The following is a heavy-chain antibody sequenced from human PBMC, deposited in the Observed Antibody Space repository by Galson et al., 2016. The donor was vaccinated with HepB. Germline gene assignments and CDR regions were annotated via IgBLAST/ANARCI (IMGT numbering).Heavy chain of an antibody. CDR3: ARALLGSGGAFDT. J-gene: IGHJ3*02. CDR2: IGFRDTA. D-gene: IGHD3-3*01. V-gene: IGHV3-11*01. CDR1: GLTLGDYY. Sequence: SLRLSCAASGLTLGDYYMSWIRQPPGKGLEWISYIGFRDTAFYAESVRGRFTTFGDTARQLMYLQMNSLRAEDSAVYYCARALLGSGGAFDTWGRGATVTVSS.